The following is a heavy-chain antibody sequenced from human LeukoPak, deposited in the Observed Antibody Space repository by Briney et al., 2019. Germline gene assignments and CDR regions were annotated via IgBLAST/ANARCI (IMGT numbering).Heavy chain of an antibody. CDR2: INHSGST. D-gene: IGHD3-22*01. J-gene: IGHJ4*02. CDR3: AGTYYDIKEGDY. V-gene: IGHV4-34*01. Sequence: SETLSLTCAVYGGSFSGYYWSWIRQPPGKGLEWIGEINHSGSTNYNPSLKSRVTISVDTSKNQFSLKLSSVTAADTAVFYYAGTYYDIKEGDYWGQGPLVTVSS. CDR1: GGSFSGYY.